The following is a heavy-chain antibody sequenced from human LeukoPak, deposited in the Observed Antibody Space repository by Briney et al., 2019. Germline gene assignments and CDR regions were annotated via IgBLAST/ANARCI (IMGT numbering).Heavy chain of an antibody. Sequence: ASVKVSCKAYGYTFTSFAMYWVRQAPGQSPEWMGWINTGNGNPQYSDKFQARVTITRDTSASTVYMELSSLRSEDTAMYYCAREGDYYSDSSGYYHLQPVGYWGQGTLVTVSS. V-gene: IGHV1-3*04. D-gene: IGHD3-22*01. J-gene: IGHJ4*02. CDR1: GYTFTSFA. CDR3: AREGDYYSDSSGYYHLQPVGY. CDR2: INTGNGNP.